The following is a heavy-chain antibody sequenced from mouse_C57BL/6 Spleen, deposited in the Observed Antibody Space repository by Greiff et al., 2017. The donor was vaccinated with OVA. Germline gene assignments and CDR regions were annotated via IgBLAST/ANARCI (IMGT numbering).Heavy chain of an antibody. CDR1: GYSITSGYD. V-gene: IGHV3-1*01. J-gene: IGHJ1*03. CDR2: ISYSGST. D-gene: IGHD2-4*01. Sequence: EVQLQESGPGMVKPSQSLSLTCTVTGYSITSGYDWHWIRHFPGNKLEWMGYISYSGSTNYNPSLKSRISITHDTSKNHFFLKLNSVTTEDTATYYCARAYDYDLYCDVWGTGTTVTVSS. CDR3: ARAYDYDLYCDV.